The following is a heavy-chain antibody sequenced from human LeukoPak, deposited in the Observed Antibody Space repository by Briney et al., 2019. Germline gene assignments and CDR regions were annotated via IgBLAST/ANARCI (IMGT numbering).Heavy chain of an antibody. D-gene: IGHD6-6*01. V-gene: IGHV4-38-2*01. CDR3: ARNSSSGFFDY. J-gene: IGHJ4*02. CDR2: MYNSVSI. CDR1: GYSIRNGDY. Sequence: SETLSLTCVVSGYSIRNGDYWGWIRQSPGKGLEWIASMYNSVSIHYNPSLKSRVTILVDTSKNEFSLKMRSVTAADTAVYYCARNSSSGFFDYWGQGTLATVS.